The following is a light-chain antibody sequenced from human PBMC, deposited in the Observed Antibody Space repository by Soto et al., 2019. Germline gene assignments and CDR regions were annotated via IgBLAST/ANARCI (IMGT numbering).Light chain of an antibody. CDR1: SSDVGGYNY. CDR2: EVS. V-gene: IGLV2-8*01. J-gene: IGLJ3*02. CDR3: SSYAGSNNLV. Sequence: QPVLTQPPSASGSPGQSVTISCTGTSSDVGGYNYVSWYQQHPGKAPKLMIYEVSKRPPGVPDRFSGSKSGNTASLTVSGLQAEDEADYYCSSYAGSNNLVFGGGTKVTVL.